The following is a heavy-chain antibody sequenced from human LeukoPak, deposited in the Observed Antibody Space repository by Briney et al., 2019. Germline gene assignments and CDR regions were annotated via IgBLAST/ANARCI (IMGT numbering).Heavy chain of an antibody. D-gene: IGHD2-8*01. CDR2: ISRTGGAV. Sequence: PGGSLRLSCAASGFTFNQHSMSWIRQAPGKGLEWLSYISRTGGAVHYADSVEGRFTISRDNARNSLSLQMNGLRADDTAVYFRARGSSLIGGFDYWGRGTLVTVSS. CDR3: ARGSSLIGGFDY. CDR1: GFTFNQHS. J-gene: IGHJ4*02. V-gene: IGHV3-11*01.